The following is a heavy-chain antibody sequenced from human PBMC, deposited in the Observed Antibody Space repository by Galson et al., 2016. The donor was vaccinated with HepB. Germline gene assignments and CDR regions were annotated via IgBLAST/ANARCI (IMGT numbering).Heavy chain of an antibody. CDR3: ARGSGSYPTINDY. Sequence: SVKVSCKASGDTFTSYGISWVRQARGQGLEWMGWISTYNGKTNYAQKVQGRITMTTDTSTNTAYLELRSLRSDDTAVYYCARGSGSYPTINDYWGQGTLSPSPQ. CDR2: ISTYNGKT. CDR1: GDTFTSYG. J-gene: IGHJ4*02. V-gene: IGHV1-18*01. D-gene: IGHD1-26*01.